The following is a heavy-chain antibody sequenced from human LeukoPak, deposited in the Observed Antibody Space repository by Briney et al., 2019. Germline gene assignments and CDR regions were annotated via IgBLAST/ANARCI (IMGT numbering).Heavy chain of an antibody. Sequence: SETLSLTCTVSGGSISSYYWSWIRQPPGKGLEWIGYIYYSGSTNYNPSLKSRVTISVDTSKNQFSLKLSSVTAADTAVYYCARPVRQDAFDIWGQGTMVTVSS. J-gene: IGHJ3*02. CDR1: GGSISSYY. CDR2: IYYSGST. V-gene: IGHV4-59*08. CDR3: ARPVRQDAFDI.